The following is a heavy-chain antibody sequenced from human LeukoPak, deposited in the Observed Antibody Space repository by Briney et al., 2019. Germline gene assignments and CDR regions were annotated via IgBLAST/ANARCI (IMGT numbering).Heavy chain of an antibody. V-gene: IGHV1-69*05. CDR3: ARGKGPNSGSYLEPFDY. J-gene: IGHJ4*02. Sequence: ASVKFSCKASGGTFSSYAISWVRQARGQGLEWMGGIIPIFGTANYAQKFQGRVTITTDESTSTAYMELSSLRSEDTAVYYCARGKGPNSGSYLEPFDYWGQGTLVTVSS. D-gene: IGHD1-26*01. CDR2: IIPIFGTA. CDR1: GGTFSSYA.